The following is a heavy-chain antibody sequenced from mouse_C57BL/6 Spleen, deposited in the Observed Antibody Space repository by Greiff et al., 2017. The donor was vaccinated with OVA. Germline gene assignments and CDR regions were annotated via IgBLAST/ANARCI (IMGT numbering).Heavy chain of an antibody. CDR2: IDPANGNT. D-gene: IGHD2-12*01. V-gene: IGHV14-3*01. CDR3: ARDTTDPYWYFDV. CDR1: GFNIKNTY. Sequence: EVQLQQSVAELVRPGASVKLSCTASGFNIKNTYMHWVQQRPEQGLEWIGRIDPANGNTKYAPKFQGKATITADTSSNTAYLQLSSLTSEDTAIDYCARDTTDPYWYFDVWGTGTTVTVSS. J-gene: IGHJ1*03.